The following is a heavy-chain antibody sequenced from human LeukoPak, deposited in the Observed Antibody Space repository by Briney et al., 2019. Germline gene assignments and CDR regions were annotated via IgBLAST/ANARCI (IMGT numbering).Heavy chain of an antibody. CDR3: ARRGVSWISYGMDV. V-gene: IGHV4-4*02. Sequence: PSETLSLTCAVSGGSISSSNWRSWVRQPPGKGLEGIGEIYHSGSTNYNPSLKSRVTISVDKSKNQFSLKLSSVTAADTAVYYCARRGVSWISYGMDVWGQGTTVTVSS. J-gene: IGHJ6*02. D-gene: IGHD3-10*01. CDR2: IYHSGST. CDR1: GGSISSSNW.